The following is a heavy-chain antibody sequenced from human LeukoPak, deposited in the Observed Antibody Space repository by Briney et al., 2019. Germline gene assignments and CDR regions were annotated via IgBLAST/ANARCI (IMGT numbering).Heavy chain of an antibody. CDR3: AKDLSLRWPQYYFDY. D-gene: IGHD4-23*01. CDR2: ISGSGGST. Sequence: PGGSLRLSCAASGFTFSSYAMSWVRQAPEKGLEWVSAISGSGGSTYYADSVKGRFTISRDNSKNTLYLQMNSLRAEDTAVYYCAKDLSLRWPQYYFDYWGQGTLVTVSS. J-gene: IGHJ4*02. V-gene: IGHV3-23*01. CDR1: GFTFSSYA.